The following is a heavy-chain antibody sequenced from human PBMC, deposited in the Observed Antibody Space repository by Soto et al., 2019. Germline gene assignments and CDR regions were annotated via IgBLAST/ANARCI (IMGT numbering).Heavy chain of an antibody. V-gene: IGHV3-23*01. J-gene: IGHJ6*02. Sequence: EVQLLESGGGLVQPGGSLRLSCGASGFTFSTYAMNWVRQAPGKGLEWVAAISGSGGGTYYADSVKGRFTISRDNSKNSLFLHMNSLRAEDRAVYFCAKGGRIVAITYNLDVWGQGTTVAVSS. CDR3: AKGGRIVAITYNLDV. CDR2: ISGSGGGT. D-gene: IGHD3-22*01. CDR1: GFTFSTYA.